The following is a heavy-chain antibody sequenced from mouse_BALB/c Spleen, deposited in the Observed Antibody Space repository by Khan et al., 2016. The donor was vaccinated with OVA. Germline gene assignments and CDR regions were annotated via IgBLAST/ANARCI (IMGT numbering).Heavy chain of an antibody. J-gene: IGHJ2*01. V-gene: IGHV3-2*02. Sequence: VQLKESGPGLVKPSQSLSLTCTVTGYSITSNYAWNWIRQFPGNKLEWMGYISSSDSTSSNPSLKSRISITRDTSQNQFFLQLNSVTTEDTATYYWARGNYYGYYCDYWGQGTTLTVAS. D-gene: IGHD1-1*01. CDR1: GYSITSNYA. CDR2: ISSSDST. CDR3: ARGNYYGYYCDY.